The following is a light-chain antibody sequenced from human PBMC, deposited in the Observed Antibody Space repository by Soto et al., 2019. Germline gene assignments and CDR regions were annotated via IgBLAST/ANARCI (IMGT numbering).Light chain of an antibody. V-gene: IGLV2-14*01. CDR2: EVT. J-gene: IGLJ3*02. CDR1: SRDVGGYNY. Sequence: QSALTQPASVSGSPGQSITISCTGTSRDVGGYNYVSWYQHHPGKAPKLMIYEVTNRPSGVSNRFSGSKSGNTASLTISGLQAEDEADYYCSSYTRSNTWVFGGGTKLTVL. CDR3: SSYTRSNTWV.